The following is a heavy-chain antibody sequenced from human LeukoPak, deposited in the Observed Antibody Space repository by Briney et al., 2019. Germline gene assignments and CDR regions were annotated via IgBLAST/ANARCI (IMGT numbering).Heavy chain of an antibody. V-gene: IGHV1-8*03. Sequence: ASVKVSCKASGYTFTSYDINWVRQATGQGLEWMGWMNPNSGNTGYAQKFQGRVTITRNTSISTAYMELGSLRSEDTAVYYCARGEYSSSWLFDYWGQGTLVTVSS. J-gene: IGHJ4*02. D-gene: IGHD6-13*01. CDR2: MNPNSGNT. CDR1: GYTFTSYD. CDR3: ARGEYSSSWLFDY.